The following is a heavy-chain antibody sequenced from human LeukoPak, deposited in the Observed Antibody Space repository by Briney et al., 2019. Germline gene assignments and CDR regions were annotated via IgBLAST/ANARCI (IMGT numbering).Heavy chain of an antibody. CDR2: ISAYNGNT. CDR1: GYTFTSYG. V-gene: IGHV1-18*04. D-gene: IGHD6-19*01. Sequence: ASVKVSCKASGYTFTSYGISWVRQAPGQGLEWMGWISAYNGNTNCAQKLQGRVTMTTDTSTSTAYMELRSLRSDDTAVYYCARVKGRIAVAGWFDPWGQGTLVTVSS. J-gene: IGHJ5*02. CDR3: ARVKGRIAVAGWFDP.